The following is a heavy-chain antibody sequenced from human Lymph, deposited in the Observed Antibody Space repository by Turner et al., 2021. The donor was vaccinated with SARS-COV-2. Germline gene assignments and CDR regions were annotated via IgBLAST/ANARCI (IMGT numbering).Heavy chain of an antibody. Sequence: EVQLVPSGEEVKKPGDSLQISCKGSGYSFTRYWIAWRRQMPGKGLEWMVIIDPGDSDTRYSPSFQGQVTISVDKSISTAYLQWSSLKASDTAMYYCARREWGGSLGHIDYWGQGTLVTVSS. D-gene: IGHD3-3*01. CDR1: GYSFTRYW. V-gene: IGHV5-51*01. CDR2: IDPGDSDT. J-gene: IGHJ4*02. CDR3: ARREWGGSLGHIDY.